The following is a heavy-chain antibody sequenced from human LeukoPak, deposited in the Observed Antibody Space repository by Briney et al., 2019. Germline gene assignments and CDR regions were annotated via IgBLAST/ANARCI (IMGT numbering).Heavy chain of an antibody. J-gene: IGHJ4*02. V-gene: IGHV3-53*05. CDR3: ARELH. CDR2: FYSGGTT. Sequence: LGKVLEWFSIFYSGGTTYSAHSVKGRFTISRDTSKNTLYLQMNSLRVDDTAVYYCARELHWGQGTLVTVSS.